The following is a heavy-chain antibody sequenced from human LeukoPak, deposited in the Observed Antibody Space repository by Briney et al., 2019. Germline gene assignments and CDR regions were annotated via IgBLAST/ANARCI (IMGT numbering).Heavy chain of an antibody. Sequence: ASVKVSCKASGYTFTSYYMHWVRLAPEQGPEWLGIINPNGDTVYAQKLQGRVTMTRDPSTGTVYMELSSLRSEDTAVYYCGRERLGAVGRGGIDFWGQGSQVTVSS. CDR1: GYTFTSYY. CDR3: GRERLGAVGRGGIDF. J-gene: IGHJ4*02. V-gene: IGHV1-46*04. D-gene: IGHD6-13*01. CDR2: INPNGDT.